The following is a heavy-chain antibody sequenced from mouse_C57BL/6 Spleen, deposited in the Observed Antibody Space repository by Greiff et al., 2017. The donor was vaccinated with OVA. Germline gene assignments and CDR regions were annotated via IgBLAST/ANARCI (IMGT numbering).Heavy chain of an antibody. D-gene: IGHD1-1*01. CDR3: ALYCYGSRDFDV. CDR2: IDPEDGET. J-gene: IGHJ1*03. CDR1: GFNIKDYY. Sequence: VHVKQSGAELVKPGASVKLSCTASGFNIKDYYMHWVKQRTEQGLEWIGRIDPEDGETKYAPKFQGKATITADTSSNTAYLQLSSLTSDDTAVYYCALYCYGSRDFDVWGTGTTVTVSS. V-gene: IGHV14-2*01.